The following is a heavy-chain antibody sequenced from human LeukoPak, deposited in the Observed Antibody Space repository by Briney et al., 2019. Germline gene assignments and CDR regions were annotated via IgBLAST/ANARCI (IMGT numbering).Heavy chain of an antibody. D-gene: IGHD1-26*01. CDR1: GGSISSGGYY. CDR3: PRAYTGSYGRFDP. V-gene: IGHV4-31*03. J-gene: IGHJ5*02. CDR2: IYYSGST. Sequence: SQTLSLTCTVSGGSISSGGYYWSWIRQHPGKGLEWIGYIYYSGSTYYNPSLKSRVTISVDTSKNQFSLKLNSVTAADTAVYYCPRAYTGSYGRFDPWGQGTLVTVSS.